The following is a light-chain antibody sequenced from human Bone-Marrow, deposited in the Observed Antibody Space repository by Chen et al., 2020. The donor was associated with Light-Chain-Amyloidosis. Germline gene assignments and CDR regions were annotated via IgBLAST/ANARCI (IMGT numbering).Light chain of an antibody. CDR1: DLPTKY. V-gene: IGLV3-21*02. CDR3: QVWDSSSDHVV. Sequence: SYDLTQPPSVSVSPGQTAGIPCSGDDLPTKYAYWYQQKPGQAPVLVIYYDSDRPSGIPERFSGSNSGNTATLTISRVEAGDEADYYCQVWDSSSDHVVFGGGTKLTVL. CDR2: YDS. J-gene: IGLJ2*01.